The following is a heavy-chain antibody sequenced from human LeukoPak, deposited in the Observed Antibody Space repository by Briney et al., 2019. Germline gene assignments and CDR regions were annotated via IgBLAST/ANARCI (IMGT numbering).Heavy chain of an antibody. CDR3: ARRRGDYDFWSGYYTGKGTYYFDY. CDR2: INHSGST. J-gene: IGHJ4*02. Sequence: SETLSLTCAVSGASISSYYWSWIRQPPGRGLEWIGEINHSGSTNYNPSLKSRVTISVDTSKNQFSLKLSSVTAADTAVYYCARRRGDYDFWSGYYTGKGTYYFDYWGQGTLVTVSS. CDR1: GASISSYY. V-gene: IGHV4-34*01. D-gene: IGHD3-3*01.